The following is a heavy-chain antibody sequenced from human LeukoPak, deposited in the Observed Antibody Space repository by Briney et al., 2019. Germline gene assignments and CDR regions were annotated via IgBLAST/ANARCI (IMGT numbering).Heavy chain of an antibody. V-gene: IGHV3-23*01. J-gene: IGHJ4*02. CDR1: GFTFSSYA. CDR3: ATPKAMTTVTTTELGFDY. Sequence: GGSPRLSCAASGFTFSSYAMSWVRQAPGKGLEWVSAISGSGGSTYYADSVKGRFTISRDNSKNTLYLQMNSLRAEDTAVYYCATPKAMTTVTTTELGFDYWGQGTLVTVSS. CDR2: ISGSGGST. D-gene: IGHD4-17*01.